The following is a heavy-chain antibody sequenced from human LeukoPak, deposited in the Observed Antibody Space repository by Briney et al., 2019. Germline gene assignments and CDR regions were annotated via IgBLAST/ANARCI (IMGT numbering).Heavy chain of an antibody. D-gene: IGHD2-2*01. V-gene: IGHV4-31*03. CDR1: GGSISSGGYY. J-gene: IGHJ6*03. CDR2: IYYSGST. CDR3: ARYCSSTSCEKGYYYYYYYMDV. Sequence: PSETLSLTCTVSGGSISSGGYYWSWIRQHPGKGLEWIGYIYYSGSTYYNPSLKSRVTISVDTSKNQFSLKLSSVTAADTAVYYCARYCSSTSCEKGYYYYYYYMDVWGKGTTVTVSS.